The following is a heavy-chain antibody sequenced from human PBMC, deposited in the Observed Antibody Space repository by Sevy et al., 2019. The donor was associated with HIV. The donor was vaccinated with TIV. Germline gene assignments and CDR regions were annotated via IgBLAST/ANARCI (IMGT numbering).Heavy chain of an antibody. J-gene: IGHJ6*02. D-gene: IGHD1-1*01. CDR2: FYDSGRT. V-gene: IGHV4-61*03. CDR1: GGSVSSGRYY. CDR3: ARHGAVQLAFGMDV. Sequence: ETLSLTCTVSGGSVSSGRYYWSWIRQPPGKGLEWIGYFYDSGRTRYNPSLKSRVTIAVDMSKNLFSLKLTAVTAADTAVYYCARHGAVQLAFGMDVWGQGTRVTVSS.